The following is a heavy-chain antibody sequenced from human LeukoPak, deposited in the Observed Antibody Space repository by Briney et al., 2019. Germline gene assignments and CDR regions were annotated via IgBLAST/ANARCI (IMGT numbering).Heavy chain of an antibody. V-gene: IGHV4-4*07. Sequence: PSETLSLTCTVSGGSISSYYWSWIRQPAGKGLEWIGRIYTSGSTNYNPSLKSRVTMSVDTSKNQFSLKLSSLTAADTAVYYCAYSGYDIPFDYWGQGTLVTVSS. D-gene: IGHD5-12*01. CDR1: GGSISSYY. CDR2: IYTSGST. J-gene: IGHJ4*02. CDR3: AYSGYDIPFDY.